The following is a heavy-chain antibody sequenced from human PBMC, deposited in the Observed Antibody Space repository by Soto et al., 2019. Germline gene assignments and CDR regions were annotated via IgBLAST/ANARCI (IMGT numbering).Heavy chain of an antibody. Sequence: GGSLRLSCAASGFTFSDYYMSWIRQAPGKGLEWVSYISSSGSTIYYADSVKGRFTISRDNAKNSLYLQMNSLRAEDTAVYYCARDVRITMIVVVSRAFDIWGQGKMVTVSS. CDR3: ARDVRITMIVVVSRAFDI. D-gene: IGHD3-22*01. J-gene: IGHJ3*02. CDR2: ISSSGSTI. V-gene: IGHV3-11*01. CDR1: GFTFSDYY.